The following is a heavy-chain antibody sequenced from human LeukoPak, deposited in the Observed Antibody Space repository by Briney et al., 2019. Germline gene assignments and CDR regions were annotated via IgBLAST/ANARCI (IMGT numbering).Heavy chain of an antibody. CDR2: IYYSGST. Sequence: PSETLSLTCTVSGDSISGYYWSWIRQPPGKGLEWIGYIYYSGSTNYNPSLKSRVTISVDTSKNQFSLKLSSVTAADTAVYYCARDLDDYGDYGRAFDIWGQGTMVTVSS. J-gene: IGHJ3*02. D-gene: IGHD4-17*01. V-gene: IGHV4-59*01. CDR1: GDSISGYY. CDR3: ARDLDDYGDYGRAFDI.